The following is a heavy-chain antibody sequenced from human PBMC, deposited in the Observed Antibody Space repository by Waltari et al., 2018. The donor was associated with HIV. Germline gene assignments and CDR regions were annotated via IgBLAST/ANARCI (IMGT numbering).Heavy chain of an antibody. CDR2: VYYTGSA. CDR1: GGSLSGGSYF. J-gene: IGHJ1*01. D-gene: IGHD3-16*01. CDR3: ARQLWDAPGD. V-gene: IGHV4-39*01. Sequence: QVQMRESGPRLVRPSETLSLNCTVSGGSLSGGSYFWAWIRQSPGMGPEWIGAVYYTGSAQYNPSLVTRLNISIDTGTQFSMKWTDVTAADTATYFCARQLWDAPGDWGRGIPVTVSS.